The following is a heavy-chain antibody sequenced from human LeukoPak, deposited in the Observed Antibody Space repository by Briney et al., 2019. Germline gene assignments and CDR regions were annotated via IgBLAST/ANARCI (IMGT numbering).Heavy chain of an antibody. CDR2: ISGRGGFT. CDR1: GFTFRSYA. J-gene: IGHJ4*02. V-gene: IGHV3-23*01. D-gene: IGHD3-22*01. Sequence: GVSLRLSCAASGFTFRSYAMSWVRQSPGKGLEWVSTISGRGGFTYYADSVKGRFTISRDTSKLYLQMSTLRAEDTAVYYCARSFYYSDSSDYYYVFGYWGQGTLVTVSS. CDR3: ARSFYYSDSSDYYYVFGY.